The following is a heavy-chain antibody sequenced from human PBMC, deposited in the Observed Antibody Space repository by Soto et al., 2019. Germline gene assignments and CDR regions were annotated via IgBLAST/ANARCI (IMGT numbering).Heavy chain of an antibody. CDR1: GGSFSGYI. V-gene: IGHV4-34*01. Sequence: SETLSLTCAVQGGSFSGYIWTWIRQPPGKGLQWIGQINHSGSTCYNPSLKSRVTISLYPSNDQFSLELDSVTAADTAVYYCARDPLGIAAVGKLGFQRWGQGTPVTVSS. CDR2: INHSGST. CDR3: ARDPLGIAAVGKLGFQR. D-gene: IGHD6-13*01. J-gene: IGHJ1*01.